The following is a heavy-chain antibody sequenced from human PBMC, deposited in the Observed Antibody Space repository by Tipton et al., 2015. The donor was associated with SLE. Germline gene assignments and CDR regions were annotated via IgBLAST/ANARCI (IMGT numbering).Heavy chain of an antibody. J-gene: IGHJ4*02. CDR2: IYYTGTT. V-gene: IGHV4-59*08. D-gene: IGHD2-8*01. Sequence: LRLSCAASGFTFTDAWMSWIRQPPGKGLEWIGHIYYTGTTYYNPSLKSRLTLSLDTSKNQFSLKMISVTAADTAVYYCARRYGTSFDYWDQGTLVTVSS. CDR1: GFTFTDAW. CDR3: ARRYGTSFDY.